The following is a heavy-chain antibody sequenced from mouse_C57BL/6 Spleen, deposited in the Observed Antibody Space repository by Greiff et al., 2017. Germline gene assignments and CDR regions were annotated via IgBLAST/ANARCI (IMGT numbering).Heavy chain of an antibody. CDR2: IDPSDSYT. Sequence: QVQLQQPGAELVKPGASVKLSCKASGYTFTSYWMQWVKQRPGQGLEWIGEIDPSDSYTNYNQKFKGKATLTVDTSSSTAYMQLSSLTSEDSAVYYCARYYYGSSWYYAMDYWGQGTSVTVSS. D-gene: IGHD1-1*01. V-gene: IGHV1-50*01. CDR1: GYTFTSYW. CDR3: ARYYYGSSWYYAMDY. J-gene: IGHJ4*01.